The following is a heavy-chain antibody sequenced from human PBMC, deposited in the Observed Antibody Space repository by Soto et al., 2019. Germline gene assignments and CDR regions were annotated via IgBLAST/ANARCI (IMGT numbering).Heavy chain of an antibody. V-gene: IGHV1-69*02. J-gene: IGHJ3*02. Sequence: GASVKVSCKASGGTFSSYTISWVRQAPGQGLEWMGRIIPILGIANYAQKFQGRVTITADKSTSTAYMELSSLRSEDTAVYYCASSDEGFPSPGPSAFDIWGQGTMVTVSS. CDR3: ASSDEGFPSPGPSAFDI. D-gene: IGHD1-26*01. CDR2: IIPILGIA. CDR1: GGTFSSYT.